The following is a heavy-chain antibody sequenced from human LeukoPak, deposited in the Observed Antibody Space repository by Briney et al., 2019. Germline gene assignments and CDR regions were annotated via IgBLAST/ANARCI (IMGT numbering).Heavy chain of an antibody. CDR2: IYPGDSDT. CDR1: RYSLTSYW. D-gene: IGHD3-10*01. V-gene: IGHV5-51*01. J-gene: IGHJ4*02. CDR3: ARLRGSGSYLVDY. Sequence: PGESLKISCKGSRYSLTSYWIGWVRQMPGRGLEWMGIIYPGDSDTRYSPSFQGQVTISADKSISTAYVQWSSLKVSDTAMYYCARLRGSGSYLVDYWGQGTLVTVSS.